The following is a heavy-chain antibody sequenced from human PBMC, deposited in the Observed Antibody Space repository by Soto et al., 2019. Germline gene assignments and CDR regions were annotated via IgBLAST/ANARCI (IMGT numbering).Heavy chain of an antibody. CDR1: GGTFSSYA. V-gene: IGHV1-69*13. D-gene: IGHD5-12*01. CDR3: ARDGDSGYDYPVDAFDI. J-gene: IGHJ3*02. CDR2: IIPIFGTA. Sequence: SVKVSCKASGGTFSSYAISWVRQAPGQGLEWMGGIIPIFGTANYAQKFQGRVTITADESTSTAYMELSSLRSEDTAVYYCARDGDSGYDYPVDAFDIWGQGTMVTV.